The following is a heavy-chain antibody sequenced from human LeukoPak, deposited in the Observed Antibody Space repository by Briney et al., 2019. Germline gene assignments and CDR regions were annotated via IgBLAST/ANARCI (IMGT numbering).Heavy chain of an antibody. CDR3: AKDMEQYYYDSSGYYDY. V-gene: IGHV3-74*01. CDR1: GFTFSDYW. CDR2: INTDGSIT. D-gene: IGHD3-22*01. J-gene: IGHJ4*02. Sequence: GGSLRLSCAASGFTFSDYWIHWVRQAPGKGLVWVSRINTDGSITNYADSVKGRFTISRDNAKSSLYLQMNSLRAEDTALYYCAKDMEQYYYDSSGYYDYWGQGTLVTVSS.